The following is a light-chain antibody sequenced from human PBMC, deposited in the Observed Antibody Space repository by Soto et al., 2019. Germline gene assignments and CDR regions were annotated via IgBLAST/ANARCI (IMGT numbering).Light chain of an antibody. CDR2: DVS. V-gene: IGLV2-14*01. Sequence: QSVLTQPASVSGSPGQSITISCTGTSSEIGGYNSVSWYQQHPDKAPQLLIYDVSYRPSGISSRFSGPKSGATASLTISGLQAEDEADYYCSSYASTTSRVFGGGTKVTVL. CDR1: SSEIGGYNS. CDR3: SSYASTTSRV. J-gene: IGLJ2*01.